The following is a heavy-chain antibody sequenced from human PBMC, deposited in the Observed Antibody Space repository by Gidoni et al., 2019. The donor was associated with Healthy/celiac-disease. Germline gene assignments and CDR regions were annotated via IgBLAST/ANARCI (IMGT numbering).Heavy chain of an antibody. CDR1: GFTFSSDA. CDR3: APSPTKWEPTGPDI. CDR2: ISGRGGST. D-gene: IGHD1-26*01. V-gene: IGHV3-23*01. J-gene: IGHJ3*02. Sequence: EVPLLESGGGLVQPGGSLRLSCAASGFTFSSDAMSWVRQAPGKGLEWVAAISGRGGSTYYADSVKGRFTISRDNSKNTLYLQMNSLRAEDTAVYYCAPSPTKWEPTGPDIWGQGTMVTVSS.